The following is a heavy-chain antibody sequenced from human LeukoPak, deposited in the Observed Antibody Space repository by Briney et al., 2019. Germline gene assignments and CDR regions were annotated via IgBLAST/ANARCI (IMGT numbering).Heavy chain of an antibody. Sequence: LRLSCAASGFTFSSYAMSWLRQPPGKGLEWIGYIYYSGSTYYNPSLKSRVTISVDTSKNQFSLKLSSVTAADTAVYYCAGYGYSNLDYWGQGTLVTVSS. CDR3: AGYGYSNLDY. D-gene: IGHD5-12*01. CDR2: IYYSGST. J-gene: IGHJ4*02. CDR1: GFTFSSYA. V-gene: IGHV4-30-2*05.